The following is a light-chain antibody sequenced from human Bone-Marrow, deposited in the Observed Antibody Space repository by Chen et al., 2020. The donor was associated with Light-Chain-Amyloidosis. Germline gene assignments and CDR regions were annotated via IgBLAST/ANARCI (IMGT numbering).Light chain of an antibody. CDR2: LGS. CDR3: MQALQTGIT. V-gene: IGKV2-28*01. J-gene: IGKJ5*01. Sequence: DIVMTQSPLSLPVTPGEPASISFRSSQSLLHSNGYNYLDWYLQKPGQSPQLLIYLGSNRASGVPDRFSGSGSGTDFTLKISRVEAEDVGVYYCMQALQTGITVGQGTRLEIK. CDR1: QSLLHSNGYNY.